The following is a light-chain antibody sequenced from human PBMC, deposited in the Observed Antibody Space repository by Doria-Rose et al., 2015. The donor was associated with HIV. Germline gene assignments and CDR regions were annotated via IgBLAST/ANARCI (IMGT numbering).Light chain of an antibody. V-gene: IGLV2-14*01. J-gene: IGLJ2*01. CDR3: SSYTTSRTV. CDR2: EVR. Sequence: QFVLTQPASVSGSPGQSITISCTGTSSDVGGYNYVSLDPQRPGKDTKLMIAEVRNRPPGVSNRFSGSKSGNTASLTISGLQAEDEADYYCSSYTTSRTVFGGGTKLTVL. CDR1: SSDVGGYNY.